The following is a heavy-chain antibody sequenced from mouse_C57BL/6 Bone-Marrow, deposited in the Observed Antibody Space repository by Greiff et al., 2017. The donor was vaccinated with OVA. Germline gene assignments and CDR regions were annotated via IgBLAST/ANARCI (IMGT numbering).Heavy chain of an antibody. Sequence: LQESGAELARPGASVKLSCKASGYTFTSYGISWVKQRTGQGLEWIGEIYPRSGNTYYNEKFKGKATLTADKSSSTAYMELRSLTSEDSAVYFCARERVLLHDYYAMDYWGQGTSVTVSS. CDR3: ARERVLLHDYYAMDY. CDR2: IYPRSGNT. V-gene: IGHV1-81*01. CDR1: GYTFTSYG. D-gene: IGHD1-1*01. J-gene: IGHJ4*01.